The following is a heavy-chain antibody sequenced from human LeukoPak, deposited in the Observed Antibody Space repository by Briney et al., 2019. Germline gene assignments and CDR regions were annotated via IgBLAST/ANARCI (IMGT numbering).Heavy chain of an antibody. CDR3: ARRGMATNGWFDP. D-gene: IGHD5-24*01. Sequence: GESLKISCKGSGCSFTSYWIGWVRQMPGKGLEWMGIIYPGDSDTRYSPSFQGQVTISADKSISTAYLQWNSLKASDTAMYYCARRGMATNGWFDPWGQGTLVTVSS. CDR2: IYPGDSDT. CDR1: GCSFTSYW. V-gene: IGHV5-51*01. J-gene: IGHJ5*02.